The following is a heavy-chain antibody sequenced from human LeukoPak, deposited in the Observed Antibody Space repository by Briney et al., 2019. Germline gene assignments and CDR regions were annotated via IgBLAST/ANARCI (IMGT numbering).Heavy chain of an antibody. CDR2: ISSSSSYI. Sequence: PGRSLRLSCAASGFTFSSYSMNWVRQAPGKGLEWVSSISSSSSYIYYADSVKGRFTISRDNAKKSVYLQMNSLRAEDTAVYYCARSGVREYYYDSSGYYSSGYDYWGQGTLVTVSS. D-gene: IGHD3-22*01. J-gene: IGHJ4*02. CDR1: GFTFSSYS. V-gene: IGHV3-21*01. CDR3: ARSGVREYYYDSSGYYSSGYDY.